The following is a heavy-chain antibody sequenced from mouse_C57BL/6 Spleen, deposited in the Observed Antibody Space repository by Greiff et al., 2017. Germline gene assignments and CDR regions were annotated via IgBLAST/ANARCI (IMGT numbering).Heavy chain of an antibody. CDR2: IYPGSGST. CDR3: ARCLITTVVADYYYAMDY. Sequence: QVQLQQPGAELVKPGASVKMSCKASGYTFTSYWITWVKQRPGQGLEWIGDIYPGSGSTNYNEKFKSKATLTVDTSSSTAYMQLSSLTSEDSAVYYCARCLITTVVADYYYAMDYWGQGTSVTVSS. CDR1: GYTFTSYW. J-gene: IGHJ4*01. V-gene: IGHV1-55*01. D-gene: IGHD1-1*01.